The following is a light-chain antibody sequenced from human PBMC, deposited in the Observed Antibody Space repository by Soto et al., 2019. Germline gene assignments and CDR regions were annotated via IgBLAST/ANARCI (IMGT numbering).Light chain of an antibody. CDR3: QQDYDLPGT. CDR2: GAS. CDR1: QIISGSY. Sequence: EIVMTQSPATLSLSPGERDTLSCRASQIISGSYLSWYQQKPGQAPRLLIYGASTRATGIPARFSGSGSGTDFTLTISSLQPEDFAVYYCQQDYDLPGTFGQGTKVDIK. V-gene: IGKV3D-7*01. J-gene: IGKJ1*01.